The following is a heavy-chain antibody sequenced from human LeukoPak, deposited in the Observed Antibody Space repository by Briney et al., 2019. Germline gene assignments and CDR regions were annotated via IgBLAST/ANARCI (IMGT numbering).Heavy chain of an antibody. D-gene: IGHD2-2*01. CDR1: GYTFTGYY. Sequence: ASVKVSFKASGYTFTGYYMHRGRQAPGQGLEWMGWINPNSGGTNYAQKFQGRVTMTRDTSISTAYMELSRLRSDDTAVYYCARDVGISYASFDYWGQGTLVTVSS. J-gene: IGHJ4*02. CDR3: ARDVGISYASFDY. V-gene: IGHV1-2*02. CDR2: INPNSGGT.